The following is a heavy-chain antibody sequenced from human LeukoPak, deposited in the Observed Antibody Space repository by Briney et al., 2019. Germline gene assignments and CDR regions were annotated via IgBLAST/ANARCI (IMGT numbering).Heavy chain of an antibody. CDR1: GYTFTSYY. CDR2: INPSGGST. V-gene: IGHV1-46*01. J-gene: IGHJ4*02. Sequence: ASVKVSCKASGYTFTSYYMHWVRQAPGQGLEWMGIINPSGGSTSYAQKFRGRVTMTRDTSTSTVYMELSSLRSEDTAVYYCAREEQLVAYFDYWGQGTLVTVSS. D-gene: IGHD6-6*01. CDR3: AREEQLVAYFDY.